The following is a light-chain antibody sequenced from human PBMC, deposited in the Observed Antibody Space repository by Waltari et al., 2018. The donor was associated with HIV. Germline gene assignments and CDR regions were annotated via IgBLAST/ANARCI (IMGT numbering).Light chain of an antibody. J-gene: IGLJ1*01. CDR1: SSNIGSKT. V-gene: IGLV1-44*01. CDR3: AAWEDSLNGPNYV. CDR2: SNN. Sequence: QSVLTQPPSASGAPGQSVIISCSASSSNIGSKTVNWYRQLPGTAPKLLIYSNNQRPSGGPVRVSGSKSGTAAYLAISGRQSWDEADYYCAAWEDSLNGPNYVFGSGTTVTVL.